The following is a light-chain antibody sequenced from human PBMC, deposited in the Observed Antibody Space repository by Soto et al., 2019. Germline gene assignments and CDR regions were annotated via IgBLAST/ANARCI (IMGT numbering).Light chain of an antibody. V-gene: IGLV2-14*01. CDR2: DVS. CDR1: SSDVGGYNY. J-gene: IGLJ2*01. CDR3: SSYTRSSTLHVV. Sequence: QSVLTQPASVSGSPGQSITISCTGTSSDVGGYNYVSWYQQHPGKAPKLMIYDVSNRPSGVSNRFSGSKSGNTASLTISGLQGEDEAGYYCSSYTRSSTLHVVFGGGTKVTVL.